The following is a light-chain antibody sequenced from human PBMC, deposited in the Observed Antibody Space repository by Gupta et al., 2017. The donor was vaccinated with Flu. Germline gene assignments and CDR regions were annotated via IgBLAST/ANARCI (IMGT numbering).Light chain of an antibody. Sequence: CLGERATINCKSSQSRWYSGENKNYLTWFQQRPGQPPKLLIYEASTRKSGVPGRFIGRGSGTDFTLTISSLQAEDVAVYYCQQDFSVPLTFGHGTKVDVK. V-gene: IGKV4-1*01. J-gene: IGKJ3*01. CDR1: QSRWYSGENKNY. CDR2: EAS. CDR3: QQDFSVPLT.